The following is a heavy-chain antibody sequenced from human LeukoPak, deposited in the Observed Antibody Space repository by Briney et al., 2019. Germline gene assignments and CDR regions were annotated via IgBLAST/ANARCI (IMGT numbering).Heavy chain of an antibody. CDR1: GYTFTSYY. CDR3: AREVPATGVDY. J-gene: IGHJ4*02. V-gene: IGHV1-46*01. D-gene: IGHD2-2*01. Sequence: ASVKVSCKASGYTFTSYYMHWVRQAPGQGLEWMGIINPSGGSTSYAQKFQGRVTMTRDTSTSAVYMELSSLRSEDTAVYYCAREVPATGVDYWGQGTLVTVSS. CDR2: INPSGGST.